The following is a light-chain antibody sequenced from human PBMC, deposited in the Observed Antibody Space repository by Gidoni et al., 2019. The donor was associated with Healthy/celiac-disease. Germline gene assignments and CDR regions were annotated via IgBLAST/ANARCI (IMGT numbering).Light chain of an antibody. CDR1: SSDVGGYKY. CDR2: EVS. V-gene: IGLV2-14*01. CDR3: SSYTSRSTLYV. J-gene: IGLJ1*01. Sequence: QSALTQPASVSGSPGQSITISCTGTSSDVGGYKYVSWYQQHPGKAPKLMIYEVSNRPSGVSNRFSGSKSGNTASLTISGVQAEDEADYHCSSYTSRSTLYVFGSGTKVTVL.